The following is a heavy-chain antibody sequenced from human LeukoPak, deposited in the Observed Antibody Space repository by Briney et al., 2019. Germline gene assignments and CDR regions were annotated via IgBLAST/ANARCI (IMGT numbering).Heavy chain of an antibody. J-gene: IGHJ4*02. V-gene: IGHV1-24*01. D-gene: IGHD1-7*01. CDR2: FDPEDGGT. Sequence: ASVKVSCKVSGYTLTELSMHWVRQAPGKGLEWMGGFDPEDGGTIYAQKFQGRVTMTEDTSTDTAYMELSSLRSEDTAVYYCATSRPRTTFYGNWGQGTLVTVSS. CDR3: ATSRPRTTFYGN. CDR1: GYTLTELS.